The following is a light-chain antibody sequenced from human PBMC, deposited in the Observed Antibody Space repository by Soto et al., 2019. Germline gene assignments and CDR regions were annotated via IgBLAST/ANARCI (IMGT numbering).Light chain of an antibody. CDR2: GAS. V-gene: IGKV3-15*01. J-gene: IGKJ4*01. CDR1: QSVSSN. Sequence: EIVMAQSPATLSVSPGXRATLSCRASQSVSSNLTWYQQKPGQAPRLLIYGASTRATGIPARFSGSGSGTDFTLTFSRLEPEDFAVYYCQQYGSLPPTFGGGTKVDIK. CDR3: QQYGSLPPT.